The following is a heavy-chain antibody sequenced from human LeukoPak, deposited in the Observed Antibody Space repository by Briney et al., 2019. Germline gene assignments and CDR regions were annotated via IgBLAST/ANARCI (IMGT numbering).Heavy chain of an antibody. D-gene: IGHD3-9*01. J-gene: IGHJ3*02. Sequence: EASATVSCKASGYTFTNYDIHWVRQATGQGLEWVGWMNPNSGITGYAQKFQGRVTITRDTSISTAYMELSSLRSEDTAVYYCASTTRLRYFDWLDAFDIWGQGTMVTVSS. CDR3: ASTTRLRYFDWLDAFDI. CDR1: GYTFTNYD. V-gene: IGHV1-8*03. CDR2: MNPNSGIT.